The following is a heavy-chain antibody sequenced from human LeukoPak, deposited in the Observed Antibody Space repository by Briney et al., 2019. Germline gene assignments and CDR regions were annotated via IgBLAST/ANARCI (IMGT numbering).Heavy chain of an antibody. CDR2: LYSDTEK. V-gene: IGHV3-53*01. Sequence: GGSLRLSCAASGFPVRATYMNWFRQAPGKGLEWVSVLYSDTEKHYADSVKGRFTISRDNSKSTLFLQMNSLRVEDTAVYYCARNPSFTGVWGQGTLVTVSA. CDR1: GFPVRATY. CDR3: ARNPSFTGV. D-gene: IGHD2-8*02. J-gene: IGHJ4*02.